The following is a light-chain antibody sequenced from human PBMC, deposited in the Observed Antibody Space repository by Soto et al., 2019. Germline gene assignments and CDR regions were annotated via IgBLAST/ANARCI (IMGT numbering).Light chain of an antibody. Sequence: EIVLTQSPGTLSLSPGERATLSCRASQSVSSKYLAWYQQKPGQAPRVLIYGTSIRASGVPERFSGGGSGTDFTLTITRLEPEDFAVYYCQQRSRWYTFGQGTKLEIK. CDR1: QSVSSKY. V-gene: IGKV3D-20*02. CDR3: QQRSRWYT. J-gene: IGKJ2*01. CDR2: GTS.